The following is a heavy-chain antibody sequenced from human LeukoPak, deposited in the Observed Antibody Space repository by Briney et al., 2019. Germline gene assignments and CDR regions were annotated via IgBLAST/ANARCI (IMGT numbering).Heavy chain of an antibody. CDR2: IRGTTDNT. Sequence: GGSLRLSCAASGFAFSTYVMSWVRQAPGKGLEWVSSIRGTTDNTYYADSVKGRFSISRDNSKNTPYLQMNSLRAEDTAVYYCAKYCSGGSCYSGLDYWGQGTLVTVSS. V-gene: IGHV3-23*01. CDR1: GFAFSTYV. J-gene: IGHJ4*02. CDR3: AKYCSGGSCYSGLDY. D-gene: IGHD2-15*01.